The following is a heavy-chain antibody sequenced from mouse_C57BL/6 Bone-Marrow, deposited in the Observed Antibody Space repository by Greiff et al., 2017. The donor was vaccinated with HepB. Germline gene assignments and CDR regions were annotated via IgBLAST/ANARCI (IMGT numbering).Heavy chain of an antibody. V-gene: IGHV1-80*01. CDR2: IYPGDGDT. Sequence: LVESGAELVKPGASVKISCKASGYAFSSYWMNWVKQRPGKGLEWIGQIYPGDGDTNYNGKFKGKATLTADKSSSTAYMQLSSLTSEDSAVYFCARHYGSSYNYFDYWGQGTTLTVSS. CDR1: GYAFSSYW. J-gene: IGHJ2*01. D-gene: IGHD1-1*01. CDR3: ARHYGSSYNYFDY.